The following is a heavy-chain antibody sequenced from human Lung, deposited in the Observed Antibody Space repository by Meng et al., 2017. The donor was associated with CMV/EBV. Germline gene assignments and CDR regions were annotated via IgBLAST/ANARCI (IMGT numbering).Heavy chain of an antibody. J-gene: IGHJ6*04. Sequence: EXXKISCAASGFTFSGSAMHWVRQASGKGLEWVGRIRSKANSYATAYAASVKGRFTISRDDSKNTAYLQMNSLKTEDTAVYYCTRHEREYYYGSSGTPYHYYYGMDVWGKGTXVTCAS. CDR3: TRHEREYYYGSSGTPYHYYYGMDV. CDR1: GFTFSGSA. D-gene: IGHD3-22*01. CDR2: IRSKANSYAT. V-gene: IGHV3-73*01.